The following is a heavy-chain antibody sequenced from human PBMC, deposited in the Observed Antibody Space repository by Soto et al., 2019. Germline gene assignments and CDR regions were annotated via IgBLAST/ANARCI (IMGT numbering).Heavy chain of an antibody. V-gene: IGHV4-34*01. CDR3: ARKGSSWYILKKRGDWFDP. Sequence: ASETLSLTCAVYGGSFGGYYWSWIRQPPGKGLEWIGEINHSGSTNYNPSLKSRVTISVDTSKNQFSLKLSSVTAADTAVYYCARKGSSWYILKKRGDWFDPWGQGTLVTVSS. J-gene: IGHJ5*02. D-gene: IGHD6-13*01. CDR2: INHSGST. CDR1: GGSFGGYY.